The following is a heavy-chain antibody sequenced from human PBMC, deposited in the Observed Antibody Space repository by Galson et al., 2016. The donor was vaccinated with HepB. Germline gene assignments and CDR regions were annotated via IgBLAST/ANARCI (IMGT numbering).Heavy chain of an antibody. Sequence: SLRLSCAASGFTFRGYSMSWVRPAPGKGLQWVSYISSSSSTIYYADSVKGRFTISRDNARNSLYLQMNSLRDEDTAVYYCARSLRYFDWSFDSWGQGTLVTVSS. CDR3: ARSLRYFDWSFDS. D-gene: IGHD3-9*01. CDR2: ISSSSSTI. CDR1: GFTFRGYS. V-gene: IGHV3-48*02. J-gene: IGHJ4*02.